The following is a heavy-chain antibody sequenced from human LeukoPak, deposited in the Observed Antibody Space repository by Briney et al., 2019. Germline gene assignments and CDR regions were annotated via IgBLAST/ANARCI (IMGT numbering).Heavy chain of an antibody. J-gene: IGHJ4*02. CDR2: ISWHSGSI. CDR3: VRGDRRDY. CDR1: GFTFDDYA. V-gene: IGHV3-9*01. D-gene: IGHD3-22*01. Sequence: GGSLRLSCAASGFTFDDYAMHWVRQAPGKGLEWVSGISWHSGSIGYADSVKGRFTISRDNAKNSLYLQMNSLRAEDTAVYFCVRGDRRDYWGQGTLVSVSS.